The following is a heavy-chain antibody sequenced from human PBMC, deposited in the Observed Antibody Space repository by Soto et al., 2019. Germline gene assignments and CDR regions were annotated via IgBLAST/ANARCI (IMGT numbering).Heavy chain of an antibody. D-gene: IGHD3-3*01. CDR2: ISGSGGST. V-gene: IGHV3-23*01. J-gene: IGHJ4*02. Sequence: GGSLRLSCAASGFTFSSYAMSWVRQAPGKGLEWVSAISGSGGSTYYADSVKGRFTISRDNSKNTLYLQMNSLRAEDTAVYYCAKDSYYDFWSGYYGWADYWGQGTLVTVSS. CDR3: AKDSYYDFWSGYYGWADY. CDR1: GFTFSSYA.